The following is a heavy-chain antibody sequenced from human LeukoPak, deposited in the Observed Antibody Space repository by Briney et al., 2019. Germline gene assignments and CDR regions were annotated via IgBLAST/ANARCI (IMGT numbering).Heavy chain of an antibody. Sequence: SETLSLTCTVSGGSISDYYWSWIRQPPGKGLEWIGYMFYSGSTNYYPSLKSRVTISVDTSKNQFSLKVTSVTAADTAVYYCARGGLLFDYWGQGILVTVSS. J-gene: IGHJ4*02. D-gene: IGHD2/OR15-2a*01. CDR2: MFYSGST. V-gene: IGHV4-59*08. CDR3: ARGGLLFDY. CDR1: GGSISDYY.